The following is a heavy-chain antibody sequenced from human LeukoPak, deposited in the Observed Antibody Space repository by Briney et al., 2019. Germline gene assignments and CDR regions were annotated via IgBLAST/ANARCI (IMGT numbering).Heavy chain of an antibody. CDR2: IRYDGSNK. D-gene: IGHD6-13*01. CDR3: AKWWGPGHSSSWYRASYFDY. V-gene: IGHV3-30*02. J-gene: IGHJ4*02. CDR1: GFTFSSYG. Sequence: GGSLRLSCAASGFTFSSYGMHWVRQAPGKGLEWVAFIRYDGSNKYYADSVKGRFTISRDNSKNTLYLQMNSLRAEDTAVYYCAKWWGPGHSSSWYRASYFDYWGQGTLVTVSS.